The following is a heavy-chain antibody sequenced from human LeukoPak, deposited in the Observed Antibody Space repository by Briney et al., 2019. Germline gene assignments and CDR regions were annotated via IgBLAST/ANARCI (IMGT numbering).Heavy chain of an antibody. V-gene: IGHV1-69*04. D-gene: IGHD3-10*01. Sequence: SVKVSCKASGGTFSSYAISWVRQAPGQGLEWMGRIILFLGIANYAQKFQGRVTITADKSTSTAYMELSSLRSEDTAVYYCARWSGVVTAPIYYGMDVWGQGTTVTVSS. CDR1: GGTFSSYA. CDR3: ARWSGVVTAPIYYGMDV. J-gene: IGHJ6*02. CDR2: IILFLGIA.